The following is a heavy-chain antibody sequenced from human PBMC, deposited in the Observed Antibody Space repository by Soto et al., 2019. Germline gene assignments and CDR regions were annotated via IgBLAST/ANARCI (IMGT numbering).Heavy chain of an antibody. CDR3: AAEAYDILTGYVPMDV. V-gene: IGHV1-58*01. J-gene: IGHJ6*02. CDR1: GFTFTSSA. CDR2: IVVGSGNT. D-gene: IGHD3-9*01. Sequence: ASVKVSCKASGFTFTSSAVQWVRQARGQRLEWIGWIVVGSGNTNYAQKFQERVTITRDMSTSTAYMELSSLRSEDTAVYYCAAEAYDILTGYVPMDVWGQGTTVTVSS.